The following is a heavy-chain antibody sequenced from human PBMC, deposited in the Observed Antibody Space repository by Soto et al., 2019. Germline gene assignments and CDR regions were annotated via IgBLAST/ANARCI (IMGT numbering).Heavy chain of an antibody. D-gene: IGHD2-2*01. CDR2: INHSGST. J-gene: IGHJ5*02. Sequence: SETLSLTCAVYGGSFSGYYWSWIRQPSGNGLEWIGEINHSGSTNYNPSLKSRVTISVDKSKNQLYLKLNSVSAEDTAVYYCERARVRYKVLSHKNWFDPWGEEHLVT. CDR3: ERARVRYKVLSHKNWFDP. V-gene: IGHV4-34*01. CDR1: GGSFSGYY.